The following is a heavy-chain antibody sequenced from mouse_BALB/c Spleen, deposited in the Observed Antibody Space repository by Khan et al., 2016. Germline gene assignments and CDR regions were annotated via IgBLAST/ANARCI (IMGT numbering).Heavy chain of an antibody. V-gene: IGHV1-80*01. CDR2: IYPGDGDT. Sequence: QMQLEESGAELVRPGSSVKISCKASGFAFSSYWMNWVKQRPGQGLEWIGQIYPGDGDTNYNGKFKGKATLTADKSSSTAYMQLSSLTSEDSAVYFCARGTPFANWGQGTLVPVSA. J-gene: IGHJ3*01. D-gene: IGHD2-14*01. CDR1: GFAFSSYW. CDR3: ARGTPFAN.